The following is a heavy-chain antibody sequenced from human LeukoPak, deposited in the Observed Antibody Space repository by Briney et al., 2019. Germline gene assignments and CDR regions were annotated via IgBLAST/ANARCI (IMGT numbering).Heavy chain of an antibody. D-gene: IGHD6-6*01. V-gene: IGHV3-33*01. CDR1: GFTFSSYG. CDR2: IWYDGSNK. Sequence: HPGRSLRLSCAASGFTFSSYGMHWVRQAPGKGLEWVAVIWYDGSNKYYADSVKGRFTISRDNSKNTLYLQMNSLRAEDTAVYYCARDGYSSSSGRGGYYYHYYMDVWGKGTTVNVSS. J-gene: IGHJ6*03. CDR3: ARDGYSSSSGRGGYYYHYYMDV.